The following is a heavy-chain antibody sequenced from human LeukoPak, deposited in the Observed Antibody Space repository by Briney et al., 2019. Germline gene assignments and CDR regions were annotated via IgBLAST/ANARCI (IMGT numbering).Heavy chain of an antibody. D-gene: IGHD6-19*01. CDR3: ARESSGWSHRTY. J-gene: IGHJ4*02. CDR1: GFIFSTYS. Sequence: GGSLRLSCAASGFIFSTYSMNWVRQAPGKGLEWVSYISGSSSTIYYADSVKGRFTISRDNAKNSLYLQMNSLRAEDTAVYYCARESSGWSHRTYWGQGTLVTVSS. CDR2: ISGSSSTI. V-gene: IGHV3-48*04.